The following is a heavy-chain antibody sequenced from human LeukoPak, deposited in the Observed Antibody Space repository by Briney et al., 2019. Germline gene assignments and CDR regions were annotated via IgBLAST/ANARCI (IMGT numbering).Heavy chain of an antibody. V-gene: IGHV2-5*01. CDR1: GFSLSTSGVG. CDR3: AHSSSHYYGSGSTFDY. D-gene: IGHD3-10*01. Sequence: SGPTLVKPTQTLTLTCTFSGFSLSTSGVGVGWIRQPPGKALEWLALIYWNDDKRYSPSLKSRLTITKDTSKNQVVLTMTNMDPVDTATYYCAHSSSHYYGSGSTFDYWGQGTLVTVSS. CDR2: IYWNDDK. J-gene: IGHJ4*02.